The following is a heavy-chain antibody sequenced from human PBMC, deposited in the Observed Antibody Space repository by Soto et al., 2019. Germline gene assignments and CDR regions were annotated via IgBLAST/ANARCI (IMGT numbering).Heavy chain of an antibody. CDR2: INPNSGGT. CDR3: ARGVYCSSTSCYTWGEGERDYYYGMDV. Sequence: QVQLVQSGAEVKKPGASVKVSCKASGYTFTGYYMHWVRQAPGQGLEWMGWINPNSGGTNYAQKFQGRVTMTRDTSISTAYMELSRLRSNDTAVYYCARGVYCSSTSCYTWGEGERDYYYGMDVWGQGTTVTVSS. D-gene: IGHD2-2*02. J-gene: IGHJ6*02. CDR1: GYTFTGYY. V-gene: IGHV1-2*02.